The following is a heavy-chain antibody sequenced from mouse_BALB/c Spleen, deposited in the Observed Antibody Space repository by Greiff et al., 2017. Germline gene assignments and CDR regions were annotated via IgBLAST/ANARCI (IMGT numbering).Heavy chain of an antibody. J-gene: IGHJ4*01. Sequence: QVQLQQPGAELVKPGASVKLSCKASGYTFTSYYMYWVKQRPGQGLEWIGGINPSNGGTNFNEKFKSKATLTVDKSSSTAYMQLSSLTSEDSAVYYCTRYPLYYGNRYAMDYWGQGTSVTVSS. CDR2: INPSNGGT. V-gene: IGHV1S81*02. CDR1: GYTFTSYY. D-gene: IGHD2-1*01. CDR3: TRYPLYYGNRYAMDY.